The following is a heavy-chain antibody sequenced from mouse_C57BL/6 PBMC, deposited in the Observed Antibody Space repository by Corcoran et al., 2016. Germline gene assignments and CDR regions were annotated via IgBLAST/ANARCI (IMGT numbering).Heavy chain of an antibody. J-gene: IGHJ1*03. CDR1: GYAFRSPW. CDR3: ARSDGYYSYWYFDV. Sequence: QVQLQQSGAELVQPGASVKISCKASGYAFRSPWMTWVKQRPGKGLEWIGQIYPGDGDTNSNGKFKGEATLTADKSSSTAYMQLSSLTSDDSAVYGCARSDGYYSYWYFDVWGTGTTVTVSS. CDR2: IYPGDGDT. D-gene: IGHD2-3*01. V-gene: IGHV1-80*01.